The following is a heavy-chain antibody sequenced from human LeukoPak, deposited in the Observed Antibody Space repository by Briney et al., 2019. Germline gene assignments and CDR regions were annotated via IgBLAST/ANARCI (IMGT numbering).Heavy chain of an antibody. Sequence: PSETLSLTCTVSGGSISTFYWTWIRQPAGKGLEWIGRINNSGSTNYNPSLKSRVTISVDTSKNQFSLKLSSVTAADTAVYYCARLRRATPFVYWGQGTLVTVSS. CDR2: INNSGST. D-gene: IGHD3-16*01. J-gene: IGHJ4*02. CDR1: GGSISTFY. CDR3: ARLRRATPFVY. V-gene: IGHV4-4*07.